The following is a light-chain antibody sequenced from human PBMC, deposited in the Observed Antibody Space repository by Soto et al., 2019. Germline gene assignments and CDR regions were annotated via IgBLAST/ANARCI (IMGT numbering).Light chain of an antibody. J-gene: IGKJ5*01. CDR3: QQADTFPIT. CDR1: QSISSY. CDR2: AAS. V-gene: IGKV1-39*01. Sequence: IQMTQSPSSLSASVGDRVTITCRASQSISSYLNWYQQKPGKAPKFLIYAASSLQSGVPSRFSGSGFGTDFTLTISSLQPEDSAIYYCQQADTFPITSCQGTRPEI.